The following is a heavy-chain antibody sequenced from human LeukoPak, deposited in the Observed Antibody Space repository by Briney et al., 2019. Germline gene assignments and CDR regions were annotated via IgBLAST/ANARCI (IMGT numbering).Heavy chain of an antibody. CDR2: ISGSGGST. J-gene: IGHJ5*02. D-gene: IGHD5-18*01. Sequence: GGSLRLSCAASGFTFSSYAMSWVRQAPGKGLEWVSAISGSGGSTYYADSVKGRFTISRDNSKYTLYLQMNSLRAEDTAVYYCAKGRRIQLWSPNNWFDPWGQGTLVTVSS. CDR3: AKGRRIQLWSPNNWFDP. CDR1: GFTFSSYA. V-gene: IGHV3-23*01.